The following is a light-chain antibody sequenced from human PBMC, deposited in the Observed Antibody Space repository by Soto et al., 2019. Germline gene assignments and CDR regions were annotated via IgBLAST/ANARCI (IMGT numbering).Light chain of an antibody. J-gene: IGLJ1*01. CDR3: QSYDSSLSCSGV. Sequence: SVLTQPPSVSGAPGQRVTISCTGSSSNIGAGYDVHWYQQLPGTAPKLLIYGNSNRPSGVPDRFSGSKSGTSASLAITGLQAEDEADYYCQSYDSSLSCSGVFGTGTKLTVL. CDR2: GNS. V-gene: IGLV1-40*01. CDR1: SSNIGAGYD.